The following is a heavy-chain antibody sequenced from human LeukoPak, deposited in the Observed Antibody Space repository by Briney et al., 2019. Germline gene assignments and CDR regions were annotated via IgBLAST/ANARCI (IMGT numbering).Heavy chain of an antibody. CDR3: AREGVRYYYYYGMDV. CDR2: TYYRSKWYN. V-gene: IGHV6-1*01. CDR1: GDSVSSNSSA. J-gene: IGHJ6*02. Sequence: SQTLSLTCAISGDSVSSNSSACNWLRQSPSRGLEWLGRTYYRSKWYNDYAVSVKSRITINPDTSKNQFSLQLNSVTPEDTAMYYCAREGVRYYYYYGMDVWGQGTTVTVSS.